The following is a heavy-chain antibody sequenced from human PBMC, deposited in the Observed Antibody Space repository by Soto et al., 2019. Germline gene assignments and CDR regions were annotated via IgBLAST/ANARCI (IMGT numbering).Heavy chain of an antibody. CDR3: AKDIGITSLYYYYYMDV. Sequence: GGSLRLSCAASGFTFSSYGMHWVRQAPGKGLEWVAVISYDGSNKYYADSVKGRFTISRDNSKNTLYLQMNSLRAEDTAVYYCAKDIGITSLYYYYYMDVWGKGTTVTVSS. D-gene: IGHD2-2*01. V-gene: IGHV3-30*18. CDR1: GFTFSSYG. J-gene: IGHJ6*03. CDR2: ISYDGSNK.